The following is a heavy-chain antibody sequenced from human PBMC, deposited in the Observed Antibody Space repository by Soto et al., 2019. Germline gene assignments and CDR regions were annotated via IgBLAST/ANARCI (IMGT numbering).Heavy chain of an antibody. CDR1: GYTFTSYA. CDR3: ASSYSNYALIDYYYYGMDV. V-gene: IGHV1-3*01. CDR2: INAGNGNT. J-gene: IGHJ6*02. Sequence: QVQLVQSGAEVKKPGASVKVSCKASGYTFTSYAMHWVRQAPGQRLEWMGWINAGNGNTKYSQKFQGRVTITRDTSAITAYMELSSLRSDDTAVYYCASSYSNYALIDYYYYGMDVWGQGTTVTVSS. D-gene: IGHD4-4*01.